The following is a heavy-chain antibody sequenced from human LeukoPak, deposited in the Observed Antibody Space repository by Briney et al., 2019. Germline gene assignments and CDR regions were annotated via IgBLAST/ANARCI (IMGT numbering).Heavy chain of an antibody. CDR1: GGSFSGYY. CDR3: ARGSQSLGYCSGGSCRAKIFDY. J-gene: IGHJ4*02. D-gene: IGHD2-15*01. V-gene: IGHV4-34*01. Sequence: SETLSLTCAVYGGSFSGYYWSWIRQPPGKGLEWIGEINHSGSTNNNLSLKSRVTISVDTSKNQFSLKLSSVTAADTAVYYCARGSQSLGYCSGGSCRAKIFDYWGQGTLVTVSS. CDR2: INHSGST.